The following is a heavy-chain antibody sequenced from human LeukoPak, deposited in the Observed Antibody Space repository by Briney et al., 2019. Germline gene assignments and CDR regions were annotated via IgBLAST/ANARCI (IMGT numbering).Heavy chain of an antibody. Sequence: SETLSLTCTVSGGSISSSNYYWGWIRQPPGKGLEWIGSIYSSGSTYYNPSLKSRVTISVDTSKNQFSLELSSVTAADTAVYSCARHGWLGVGGWYWGQGTLVTVSS. CDR2: IYSSGST. J-gene: IGHJ4*02. V-gene: IGHV4-39*01. D-gene: IGHD6-19*01. CDR1: GGSISSSNYY. CDR3: ARHGWLGVGGWY.